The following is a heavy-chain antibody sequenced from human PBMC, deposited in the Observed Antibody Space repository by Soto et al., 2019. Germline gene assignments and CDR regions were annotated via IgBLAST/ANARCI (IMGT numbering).Heavy chain of an antibody. Sequence: VGSLRLSGAASGFTFSSYEMNWVRQAPGKGLEWVSYISSSGSTIYYADSVKGRFTISRDNAKNSLYLQMNSLRAEDTAVYYCARESGFWSGYSRYYYYGMDVWGQGTTVTVSS. V-gene: IGHV3-48*03. D-gene: IGHD3-3*01. CDR1: GFTFSSYE. CDR2: ISSSGSTI. CDR3: ARESGFWSGYSRYYYYGMDV. J-gene: IGHJ6*02.